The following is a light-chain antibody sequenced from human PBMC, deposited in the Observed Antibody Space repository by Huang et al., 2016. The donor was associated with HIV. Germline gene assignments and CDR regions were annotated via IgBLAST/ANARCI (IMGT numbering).Light chain of an antibody. Sequence: EVVMTQSPATLSVSPGERATLSCRASQSVRSDLAWYQQKPGHAPRLLIYDASARATGIPARFSGTGSGTEFTLTISSLQSEDFAVYYCQQYHNWPPRYTFGQGTKLEIK. V-gene: IGKV3-15*01. CDR2: DAS. J-gene: IGKJ2*01. CDR1: QSVRSD. CDR3: QQYHNWPPRYT.